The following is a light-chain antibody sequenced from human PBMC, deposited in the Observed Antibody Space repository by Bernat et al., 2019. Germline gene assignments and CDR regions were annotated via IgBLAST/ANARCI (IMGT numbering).Light chain of an antibody. CDR2: RDD. CDR3: QAWDSSVGV. CDR1: KLGSKF. V-gene: IGLV3-1*01. Sequence: LAQPPSVSVSPGQTASITCSGDKLGSKFTCWYQQKPGQSPVVVIYRDDKRPSGIPERFSGSHSGNTATLTISGAQAMDEANYYCQAWDSSVGVFGGGTKLTVL. J-gene: IGLJ3*02.